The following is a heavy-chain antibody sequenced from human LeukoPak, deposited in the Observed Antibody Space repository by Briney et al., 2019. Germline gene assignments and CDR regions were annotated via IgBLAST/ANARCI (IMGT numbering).Heavy chain of an antibody. CDR1: GYTFTSYY. J-gene: IGHJ4*02. Sequence: ASVKVSCKASGYTFTSYYMHWVRQAPGQGLEWMGIINPSGGSTSYAQKFQGRVTTTRDTSTSTVYMELSSLRSEDTAVYYCASSTYGDSYFDYWGQGTLVTVSS. CDR3: ASSTYGDSYFDY. D-gene: IGHD4-17*01. CDR2: INPSGGST. V-gene: IGHV1-46*01.